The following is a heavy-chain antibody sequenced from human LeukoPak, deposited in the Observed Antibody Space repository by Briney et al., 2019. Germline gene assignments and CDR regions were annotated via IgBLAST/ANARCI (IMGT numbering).Heavy chain of an antibody. CDR1: GFSFSSYA. CDR2: ISYSSGSA. D-gene: IGHD3-10*01. V-gene: IGHV3-23*01. Sequence: PGGSLRLSCAASGFSFSSYAVSWVRQAPGKGLEWVSGISYSSGSAYYADSVKGRFTISRDNAKNSLYLQMNSLRAEDTAVYYCARETYYYSSGSYHDYWGQGTLVTVSS. J-gene: IGHJ4*02. CDR3: ARETYYYSSGSYHDY.